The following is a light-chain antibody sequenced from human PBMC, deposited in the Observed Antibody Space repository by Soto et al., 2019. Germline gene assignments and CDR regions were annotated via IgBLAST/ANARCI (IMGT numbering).Light chain of an antibody. Sequence: LAQPASVSGSPGQSITISCTGTSSNVGSYNLVSWYQQHPGKAPKLMIYEVSKRPSGVSNRFSGSKSGNTASLTISGLQAEDEADYHCCSYAGSYTYVFGPGTKVTVL. CDR2: EVS. J-gene: IGLJ1*01. CDR1: SSNVGSYNL. CDR3: CSYAGSYTYV. V-gene: IGLV2-23*02.